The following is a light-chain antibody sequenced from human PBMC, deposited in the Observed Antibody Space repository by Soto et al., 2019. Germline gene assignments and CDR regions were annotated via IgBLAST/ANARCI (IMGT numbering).Light chain of an antibody. CDR2: GAS. Sequence: IVLTQSPGTLSLSPGERATLSCRASQSVSSNYLAWYQQKPGQAPRLLIYGASSRATGIPDRFSGSGSGTDFTLTISRLEPEDFVVYYCQQYGSSPPYTFGQGTKLEIK. V-gene: IGKV3-20*01. CDR1: QSVSSNY. CDR3: QQYGSSPPYT. J-gene: IGKJ2*01.